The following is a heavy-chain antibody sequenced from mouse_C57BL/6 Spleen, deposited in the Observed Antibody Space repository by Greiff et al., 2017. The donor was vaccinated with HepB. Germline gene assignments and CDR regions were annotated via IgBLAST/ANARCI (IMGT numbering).Heavy chain of an antibody. CDR1: GYAFSSSW. J-gene: IGHJ2*01. CDR3: ARSHYGSSLYYFDY. Sequence: VNLVESGPELVKPGASVKISCKASGYAFSSSWMNWVKQRPGKGLEWIGRIYPGDGDTNYNGKFKGKATLTADKSSSTAYMQLSSLTSEDSAVYFCARSHYGSSLYYFDYWGQGTTLTVSS. CDR2: IYPGDGDT. V-gene: IGHV1-82*01. D-gene: IGHD1-1*01.